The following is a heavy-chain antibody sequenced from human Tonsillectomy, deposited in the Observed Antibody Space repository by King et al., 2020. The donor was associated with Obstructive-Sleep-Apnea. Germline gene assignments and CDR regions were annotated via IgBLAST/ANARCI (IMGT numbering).Heavy chain of an antibody. D-gene: IGHD4-17*01. Sequence: VQLVESGGGLVQPGGSLRLSCTASGFTFATYAMNWVRQAPGKGLEWVSVIIGSTGRTFSAESVKDRFTISSDNSKNTRYLQMNSLRAEESAVYSCARGINHADYVRGAFDYWGQGSLVTVSS. CDR3: ARGINHADYVRGAFDY. CDR2: IIGSTGRT. J-gene: IGHJ4*02. CDR1: GFTFATYA. V-gene: IGHV3-23*04.